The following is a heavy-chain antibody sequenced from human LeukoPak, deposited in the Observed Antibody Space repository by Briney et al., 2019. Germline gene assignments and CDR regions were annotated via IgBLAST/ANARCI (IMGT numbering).Heavy chain of an antibody. D-gene: IGHD6-13*01. CDR3: AKRVAEESRSWYIDM. V-gene: IGHV3-23*01. CDR2: ISGGGGHT. J-gene: IGHJ3*02. Sequence: PGGSLRLSCAASGFTFSSYSMSWVRQAPGKGLEWVSAISGGGGHTFYADSVKGRVTTSRDNSKNTLYLQMNNLRAEDTAVYYCAKRVAEESRSWYIDMWGQGTMVSVSS. CDR1: GFTFSSYS.